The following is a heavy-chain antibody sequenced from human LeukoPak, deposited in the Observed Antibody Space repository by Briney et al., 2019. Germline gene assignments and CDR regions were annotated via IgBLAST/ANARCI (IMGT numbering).Heavy chain of an antibody. CDR3: VIGRGWLPDY. V-gene: IGHV4-59*03. CDR1: GDSIRSQF. CDR2: THESEST. D-gene: IGHD5-24*01. Sequence: SETLSLTCTVSGDSIRSQFYNCVRQAPGKGLEWIGVTHESESTNYNPSLKGRVTISVDTSKNQFSLRLTSVTAADTAVYYCVIGRGWLPDYWGQGTLLTVSS. J-gene: IGHJ4*02.